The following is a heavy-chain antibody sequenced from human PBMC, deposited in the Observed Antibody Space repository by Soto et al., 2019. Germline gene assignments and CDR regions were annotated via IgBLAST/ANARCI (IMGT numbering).Heavy chain of an antibody. CDR2: TYYRSEWYY. CDR1: GDSVSNNNAA. Sequence: LSLTCVISGDSVSNNNAAWNWIRQSPSRGLEWLGRTYYRSEWYYDYAVSVKSRITINADTSKNQFSLQLNSVTPEDTAVYYCARGWSLKTWGQGTPVTVSS. D-gene: IGHD2-8*01. CDR3: ARGWSLKT. J-gene: IGHJ5*02. V-gene: IGHV6-1*01.